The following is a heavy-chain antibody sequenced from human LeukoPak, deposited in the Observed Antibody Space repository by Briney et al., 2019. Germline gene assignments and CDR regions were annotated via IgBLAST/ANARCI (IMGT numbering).Heavy chain of an antibody. J-gene: IGHJ4*02. V-gene: IGHV1-2*04. CDR1: GYTFTGYY. D-gene: IGHD2-21*02. CDR3: ARDLAYCGGDCYSEGFDY. Sequence: GASVKVSCKASGYTFTGYYMHWVRQAPGQGLEWMGWINPNSGGTNYAQKFQGWVTMTRDTSISTAYMELSRLRSDDTAVYYCARDLAYCGGDCYSEGFDYWGQGTLVTVSS. CDR2: INPNSGGT.